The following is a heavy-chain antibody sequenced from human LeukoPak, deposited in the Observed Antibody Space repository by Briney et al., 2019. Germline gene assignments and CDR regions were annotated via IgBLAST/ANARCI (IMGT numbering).Heavy chain of an antibody. CDR2: INTDNSNT. Sequence: AASVKVSCTASGYTFISRGIHWVRQAPGQRLEWMAWINTDNSNTKRSQTLLGRVTITRDTSATTAYMKLSSLRFEDTAVYYCAGSTGPGGYFDFWGQGTLVTVSS. J-gene: IGHJ4*02. V-gene: IGHV1-3*04. CDR3: AGSTGPGGYFDF. CDR1: GYTFISRG. D-gene: IGHD3-16*01.